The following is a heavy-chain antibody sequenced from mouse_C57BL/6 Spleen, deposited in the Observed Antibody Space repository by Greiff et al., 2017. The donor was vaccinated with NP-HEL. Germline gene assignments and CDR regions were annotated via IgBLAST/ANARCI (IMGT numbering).Heavy chain of an antibody. CDR2: IDPSDSYT. V-gene: IGHV1-69*01. CDR1: GYTFTSYW. CDR3: ARWEAPENYFDY. D-gene: IGHD4-1*01. Sequence: QVQLKQPGAELVMPGASVKLSCKASGYTFTSYWMHWVKQRPGQGLEWIGEIDPSDSYTNYNQKFKGKSTLTVDKSSSTAYMQLSSLTSEDSAVYYCARWEAPENYFDYWGQGTTLTVSS. J-gene: IGHJ2*01.